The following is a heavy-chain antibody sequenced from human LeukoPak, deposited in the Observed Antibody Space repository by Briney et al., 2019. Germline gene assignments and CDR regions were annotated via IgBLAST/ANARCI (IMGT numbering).Heavy chain of an antibody. CDR1: GGTFSSYT. CDR2: IIPILGIA. J-gene: IGHJ4*02. Sequence: SVKVSCKASGGTFSSYTISWVRQAPGQGLEWMGRIIPILGIANYAQKFQGRVTITADKSTSTAYMELSRLRSEDTAVYYCARGAGGYCSGGSCYSYYFDYWGQGTLVTVSS. CDR3: ARGAGGYCSGGSCYSYYFDY. V-gene: IGHV1-69*02. D-gene: IGHD2-15*01.